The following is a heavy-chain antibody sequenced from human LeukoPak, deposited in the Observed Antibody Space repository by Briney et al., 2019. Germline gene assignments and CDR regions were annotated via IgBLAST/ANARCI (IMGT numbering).Heavy chain of an antibody. CDR2: IYYSGST. J-gene: IGHJ4*02. CDR1: GFTVSSNY. CDR3: ARRRPRPDIFDY. V-gene: IGHV4-39*01. D-gene: IGHD6-6*01. Sequence: PGGSLRLSCAASGFTVSSNYMSWVRQPPGKGLEWIGSIYYSGSTYYNPSLKSRVTISVDTSKNQFSLKLSSVTAADTAVYYCARRRPRPDIFDYWGQGTLVTVSS.